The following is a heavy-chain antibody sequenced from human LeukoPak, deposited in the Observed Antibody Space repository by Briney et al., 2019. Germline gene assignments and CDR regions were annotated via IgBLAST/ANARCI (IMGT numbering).Heavy chain of an antibody. CDR3: ARRRSGTPDY. CDR1: GFTFSSYA. CDR2: ISYDGSNK. V-gene: IGHV3-30*04. Sequence: GGSLRLSCAASGFTFSSYAMHWVHQAPGKGLEWVAVISYDGSNKYYADSVKGRFTISRDNSKNTLYLQMNSLRAEDTAVYYCARRRSGTPDYWGQGTLVTVSS. D-gene: IGHD6-13*01. J-gene: IGHJ4*02.